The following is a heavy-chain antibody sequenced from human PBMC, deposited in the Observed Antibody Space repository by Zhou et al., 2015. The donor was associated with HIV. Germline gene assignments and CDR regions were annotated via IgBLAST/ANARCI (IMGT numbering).Heavy chain of an antibody. CDR1: GGTFSASD. CDR2: IIPMFDIE. J-gene: IGHJ3*01. D-gene: IGHD1-14*01. V-gene: IGHV1-69*17. CDR3: ARSSVNHDNAFDL. Sequence: QVQLVQSGTEVKKPGSSVKVSCKASGGTFSASDISWVRQAPGQGLEWMGGIIPMFDIEDQAQKFRDRLTITADRSTGTAYMELSNLRSEDAAVYYCARSSVNHDNAFDLWGQGTKVIVSS.